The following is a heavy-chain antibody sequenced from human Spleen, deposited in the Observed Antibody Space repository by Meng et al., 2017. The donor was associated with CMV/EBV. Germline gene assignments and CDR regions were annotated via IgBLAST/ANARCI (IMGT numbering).Heavy chain of an antibody. Sequence: YVIHGVRQAPGKGLEWVAVISYEESNKFYADSVRGRFTISRDNSKNTVYLQMNSLTTEDTAMYYCARGFERTDFWSGYFAELFDYWGQGTLVTVSS. CDR1: YV. J-gene: IGHJ4*02. D-gene: IGHD3-3*01. V-gene: IGHV3-30*03. CDR2: ISYEESNK. CDR3: ARGFERTDFWSGYFAELFDY.